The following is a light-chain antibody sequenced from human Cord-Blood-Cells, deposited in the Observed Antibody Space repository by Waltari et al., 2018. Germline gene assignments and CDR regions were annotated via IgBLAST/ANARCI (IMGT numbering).Light chain of an antibody. CDR3: SSYAGSNYV. CDR2: EGS. Sequence: QSALTQPPSASGSPGQSVTISCTGNSSDVGGYNYFSWYQQHPGKTPQLMIYEGSKRPSGVPARFSGSKSGNTASLTVSGLQAEDEADYYCSSYAGSNYVFGTGTKVTVL. CDR1: SSDVGGYNY. J-gene: IGLJ1*01. V-gene: IGLV2-8*01.